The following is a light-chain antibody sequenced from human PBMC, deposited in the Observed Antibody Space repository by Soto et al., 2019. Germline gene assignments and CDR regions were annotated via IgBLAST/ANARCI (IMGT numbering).Light chain of an antibody. CDR1: QGIRND. Sequence: DIQMTQSPSSLSAFVGDRVTITCRASQGIRNDLVWYQQKPGKAPKRLIYGASSLQSGVPSRFRGSGSETEFTFTISSLQPEDFATYFCLQNNSYPRTLAQGTKVDIK. CDR3: LQNNSYPRT. CDR2: GAS. J-gene: IGKJ1*01. V-gene: IGKV1-17*01.